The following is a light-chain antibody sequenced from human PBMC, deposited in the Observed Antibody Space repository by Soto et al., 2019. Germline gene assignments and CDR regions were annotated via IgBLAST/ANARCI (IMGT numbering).Light chain of an antibody. J-gene: IGLJ1*01. CDR2: GSS. V-gene: IGLV1-40*01. CDR3: QSYDSSLITYV. Sequence: QSVLTQPPSVSWAPGQRVTISCTGSTSNIGADYDVHWYQQLPGTAPKLLIYGSSDRPSGVPDRFSGSKSGTSASLAITGLQAEDEADYYCQSYDSSLITYVFGTGTKVTVL. CDR1: TSNIGADYD.